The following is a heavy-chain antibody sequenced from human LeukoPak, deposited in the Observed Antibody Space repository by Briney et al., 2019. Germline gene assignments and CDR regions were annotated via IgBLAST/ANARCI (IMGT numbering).Heavy chain of an antibody. CDR1: GFTFSRSD. J-gene: IGHJ6*03. V-gene: IGHV3-13*01. CDR2: IGFAGDT. Sequence: GGSLRLSCAASGFTFSRSDMHWVRQVPGKGLDWVSTIGFAGDTYYPGSVLGRFTISRGNDKNSLYLQMNSLGAGDTAVYYCARGLGYYYMDVWGKGTTVTVSS. CDR3: ARGLGYYYMDV.